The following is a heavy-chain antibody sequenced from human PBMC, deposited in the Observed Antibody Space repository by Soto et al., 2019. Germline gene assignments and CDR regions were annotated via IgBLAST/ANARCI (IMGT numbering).Heavy chain of an antibody. V-gene: IGHV1-24*01. Sequence: ASVKVSCKVSGDTLTELSMHWVRQAPGKGLEWMGGFDPEDDETIYAQKFQGRVAMTEDTSTDTAYMELSSLTSGDTAVYYCAEALWFGEFLRWGQGTLVTVSS. CDR3: AEALWFGEFLR. D-gene: IGHD3-10*01. CDR2: FDPEDDET. J-gene: IGHJ4*02. CDR1: GDTLTELS.